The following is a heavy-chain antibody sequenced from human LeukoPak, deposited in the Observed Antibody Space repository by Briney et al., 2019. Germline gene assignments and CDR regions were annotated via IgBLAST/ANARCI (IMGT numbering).Heavy chain of an antibody. J-gene: IGHJ4*02. D-gene: IGHD3-10*01. CDR3: ARGFSGSYYKTFDY. V-gene: IGHV4-39*07. CDR1: GGSISSSSYY. CDR2: IYYSGST. Sequence: PSETLSPTCTVSGGSISSSSYYWGWIRQPPGKGLEWIGSIYYSGSTYYNPSLKSRVTISVDTSKNQFSLKLSSVTAADTAVYYCARGFSGSYYKTFDYWGQGTLVTVSS.